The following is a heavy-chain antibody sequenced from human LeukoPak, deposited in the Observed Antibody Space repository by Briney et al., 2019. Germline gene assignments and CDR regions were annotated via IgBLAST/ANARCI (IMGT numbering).Heavy chain of an antibody. CDR1: GFTFSSYA. Sequence: GGSLRLSCAASGFTFSSYAMHWVRQAPGKGLEWVAVISYDGSNKYYADSVKGRFTISRDNAKNSLYLQMNSLRAEDTAVYYCARARPDGWYCDYWGQGTLVTVSS. V-gene: IGHV3-30-3*01. J-gene: IGHJ4*02. CDR2: ISYDGSNK. D-gene: IGHD6-19*01. CDR3: ARARPDGWYCDY.